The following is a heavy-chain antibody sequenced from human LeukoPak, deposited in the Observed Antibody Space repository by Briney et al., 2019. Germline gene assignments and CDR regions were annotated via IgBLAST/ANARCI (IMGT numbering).Heavy chain of an antibody. CDR3: ARVFTYYYYMDV. CDR2: IYHSGST. CDR1: GGSISSYY. J-gene: IGHJ6*03. V-gene: IGHV4-59*12. Sequence: SETLSLTCTVSGGSISSYYWSWIRQPPGKGLEWIGYIYHSGSTYYNPSLKSRVTISVDRSKNQFSLRLRSVTAADTAVFYCARVFTYYYYMDVWGKGTTVTVSS.